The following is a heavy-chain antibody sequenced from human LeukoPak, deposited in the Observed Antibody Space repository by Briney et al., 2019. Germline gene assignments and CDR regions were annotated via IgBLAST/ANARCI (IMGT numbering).Heavy chain of an antibody. CDR2: IRQDGSQK. J-gene: IGHJ4*02. V-gene: IGHV3-7*03. D-gene: IGHD5-18*01. CDR1: GFTFSSYW. CDR3: ARSTAMVGVDY. Sequence: QTGGSLRLSCAASGFTFSSYWMSWVRQAPGKGLEWVATIRQDGSQKYYVDSVKGRFTISRDNAKNSLYLQMNSLRAEDTAVYYCARSTAMVGVDYWGQGTLVTVSS.